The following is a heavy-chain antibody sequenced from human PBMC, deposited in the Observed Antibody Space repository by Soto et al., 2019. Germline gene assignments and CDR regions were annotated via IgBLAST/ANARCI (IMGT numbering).Heavy chain of an antibody. CDR1: GFTVSSNY. CDR2: IYSGGST. D-gene: IGHD1-26*01. J-gene: IGHJ4*02. CDR3: ARGVVGATVGFYFDY. V-gene: IGHV3-53*01. Sequence: PGGSLRLSCAASGFTVSSNYMSWVRQAPGKGLEWVSVIYSGGSTYYADSVKGRFTISRDNSKNTLYLQMNSLRAEDTAVYYCARGVVGATVGFYFDYWGQGTLVTVSS.